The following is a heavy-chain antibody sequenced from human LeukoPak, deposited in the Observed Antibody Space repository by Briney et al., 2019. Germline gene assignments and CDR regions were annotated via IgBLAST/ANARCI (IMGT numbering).Heavy chain of an antibody. CDR2: INHSGST. V-gene: IGHV4-34*01. Sequence: ESSETLSLTCTVSGGSISSYYWSWIRQPPGKGLEWIGEINHSGSTNYNPSLKSRVTISVDTSKNQFSLKLSSVTAADTAVYYCARKMTTVTTSPVDYWGQGTLVTVSS. CDR3: ARKMTTVTTSPVDY. CDR1: GGSISSYY. D-gene: IGHD4-17*01. J-gene: IGHJ4*02.